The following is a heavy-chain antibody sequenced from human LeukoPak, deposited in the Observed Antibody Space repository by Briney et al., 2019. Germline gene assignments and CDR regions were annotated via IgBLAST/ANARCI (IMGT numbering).Heavy chain of an antibody. CDR3: ASGRQIQLRLGFDY. Sequence: PGGSLRLSCAVSGFTVSSNFMSWVRQAPGKGLEWVSVIYRGGSTYYADSVKGRFTISRDNSKNTLYLQMNSVRAEDTAVYYCASGRQIQLRLGFDYWGQGTLVTVSS. D-gene: IGHD5-18*01. CDR2: IYRGGST. V-gene: IGHV3-66*01. J-gene: IGHJ4*02. CDR1: GFTVSSNF.